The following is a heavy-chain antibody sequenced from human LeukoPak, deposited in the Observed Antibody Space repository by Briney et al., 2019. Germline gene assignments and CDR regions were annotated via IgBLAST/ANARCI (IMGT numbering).Heavy chain of an antibody. Sequence: GASVKVSCKAFGYTFTSNYMHWVRQAPGQGPEWMGVISPSGGSTTYAQKFQGRVTMTTDTSTSTAYMELRSLRSDDTAVYYCARDKYSYYMDVWGKGTTVTVSS. CDR1: GYTFTSNY. D-gene: IGHD4-11*01. V-gene: IGHV1-46*01. J-gene: IGHJ6*03. CDR2: ISPSGGST. CDR3: ARDKYSYYMDV.